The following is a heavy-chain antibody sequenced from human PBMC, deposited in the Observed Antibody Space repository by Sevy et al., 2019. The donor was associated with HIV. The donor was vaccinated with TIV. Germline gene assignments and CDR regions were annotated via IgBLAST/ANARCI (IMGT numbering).Heavy chain of an antibody. J-gene: IGHJ4*02. D-gene: IGHD2-2*01. V-gene: IGHV1-24*01. Sequence: ASVKVSCMVSGYTLTALSMHWVRQAPGKGLEWMGGFDEDGEIMYAQKFQGRVTMTEDTSTDTAYMELSSLRSEDTAMYYCATDIVVGRDYWGQGTLVTVSS. CDR1: GYTLTALS. CDR3: ATDIVVGRDY. CDR2: FDEDGEI.